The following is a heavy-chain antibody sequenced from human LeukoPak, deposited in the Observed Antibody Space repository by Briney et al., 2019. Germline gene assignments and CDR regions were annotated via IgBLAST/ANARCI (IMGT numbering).Heavy chain of an antibody. CDR1: GFMLSIFW. CDR2: IKEDGSEK. J-gene: IGHJ6*04. CDR3: ARDRFGGMDV. Sequence: GGPLSLFCAACGFMLSIFWMRCVPDAPGKGVEWVANIKEDGSEKYYVDSVRGRFTISRDDAKNSVYLQMNSLRAEDSAVYYCARDRFGGMDVWGKGTSVTVSS. V-gene: IGHV3-7*01. D-gene: IGHD4-23*01.